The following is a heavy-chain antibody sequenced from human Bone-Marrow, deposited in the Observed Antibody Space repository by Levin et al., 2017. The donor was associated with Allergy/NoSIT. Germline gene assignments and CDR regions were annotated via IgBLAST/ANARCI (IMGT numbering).Heavy chain of an antibody. CDR1: GFIFSSYW. Sequence: SCAASGFIFSSYWMSWVRQAPGKGLEWVANIKYDGSEKYYADSVKGRFTISRDNAKNSLYLQMSSLRAEDTAVYFCARDVRYGHFDYWGQGTLVTVSS. CDR2: IKYDGSEK. V-gene: IGHV3-7*04. CDR3: ARDVRYGHFDY. J-gene: IGHJ4*02. D-gene: IGHD3-16*01.